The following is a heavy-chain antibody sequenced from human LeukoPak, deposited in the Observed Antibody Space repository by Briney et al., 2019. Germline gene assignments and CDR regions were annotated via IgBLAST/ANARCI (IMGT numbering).Heavy chain of an antibody. J-gene: IGHJ4*02. V-gene: IGHV4-31*03. Sequence: SETLSLTCTVSGGSISSFDSYWSWNRQHPGKGLEWIGCAYYSGSTYFNPSLKSRVTISVDTSKNQFSLNLSSVTAADTAVYYCARGRDAYKVGYWGQGTLVIVSS. CDR2: AYYSGST. CDR3: ARGRDAYKVGY. D-gene: IGHD3-16*01. CDR1: GGSISSFDSY.